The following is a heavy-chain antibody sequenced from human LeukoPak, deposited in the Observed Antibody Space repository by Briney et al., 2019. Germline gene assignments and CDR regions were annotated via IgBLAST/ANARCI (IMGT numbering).Heavy chain of an antibody. D-gene: IGHD3-22*01. J-gene: IGHJ4*02. V-gene: IGHV4-59*08. CDR3: ARFYYDSRGYWYYFDY. Sequence: PSETLSLTCTVSGGSITSDYWSWIWQPPGKGLEWIGYISYSGSTSYDPSLKSRVTISGDSSKKQFSLKLSSVTAADTAVYYCARFYYDSRGYWYYFDYWGQGTLVTVSS. CDR2: ISYSGST. CDR1: GGSITSDY.